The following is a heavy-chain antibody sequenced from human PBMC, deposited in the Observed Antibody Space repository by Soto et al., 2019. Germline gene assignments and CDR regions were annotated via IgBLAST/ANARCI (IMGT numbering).Heavy chain of an antibody. CDR3: ARCGAEAYYDFWSGYYIDY. Sequence: QVQLVQSGAEVKKPGASVKVSCKASGYTFTSYGISWVRQAPGQGLEWMGWISAYNGNTNYAQKLQGRVTMTTDTSTRTSYMELRSLRSDDTVVYYCARCGAEAYYDFWSGYYIDYWGQGTLVTVSS. J-gene: IGHJ4*02. CDR2: ISAYNGNT. V-gene: IGHV1-18*01. CDR1: GYTFTSYG. D-gene: IGHD3-3*01.